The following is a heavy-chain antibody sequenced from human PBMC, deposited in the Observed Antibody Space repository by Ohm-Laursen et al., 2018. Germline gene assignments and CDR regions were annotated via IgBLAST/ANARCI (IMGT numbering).Heavy chain of an antibody. V-gene: IGHV3-11*01. Sequence: SLRLSCAASGFTFSDFYVSWVRQAPGKGLEWVSYISASTTTIYYADSVKGRFTISRDNSKNSLFLQMDSLRAEDTAVYYCGRWNDYWGQGTLVTVSS. CDR3: GRWNDY. D-gene: IGHD1-1*01. CDR2: ISASTTTI. J-gene: IGHJ4*02. CDR1: GFTFSDFY.